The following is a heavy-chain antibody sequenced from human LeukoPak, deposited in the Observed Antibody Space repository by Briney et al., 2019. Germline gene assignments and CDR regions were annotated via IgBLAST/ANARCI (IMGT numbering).Heavy chain of an antibody. D-gene: IGHD6-19*01. V-gene: IGHV3-23*01. Sequence: GGSLRLSCAASGFAFSSDAMTWVRQAPGKGLEWVSAIGGSGGSTFYADAVKGRFTISRDSSKNTLYLQMNALRAEDTAVYYCVRAQYSSASWGQGTLVTVSS. J-gene: IGHJ5*02. CDR1: GFAFSSDA. CDR3: VRAQYSSAS. CDR2: IGGSGGST.